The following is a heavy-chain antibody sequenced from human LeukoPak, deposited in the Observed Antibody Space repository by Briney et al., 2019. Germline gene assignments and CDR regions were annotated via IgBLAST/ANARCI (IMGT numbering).Heavy chain of an antibody. CDR1: GGSISXXXX. J-gene: IGHJ6*02. CDR2: IYNSGST. CDR3: ARVAEFRGMDV. V-gene: IGHV4-4*02. D-gene: IGHD2-21*01. Sequence: SETLSLTCXXSGGSISXXXXXXXVRQPQGKGLEWIGXIYNSGSTNYNPSLKXRVXXSVDKSKNQFSLKLSSVTAADTAVYYCARVAEFRGMDVWGQGPTVTVSS.